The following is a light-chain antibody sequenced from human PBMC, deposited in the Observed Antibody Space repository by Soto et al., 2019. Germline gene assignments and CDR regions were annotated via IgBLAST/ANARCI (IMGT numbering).Light chain of an antibody. CDR1: QSVSSY. J-gene: IGKJ4*01. CDR3: QQRSNWPQGLT. Sequence: EIVLTQSPATLSLSPGERATLSCRASQSVSSYLAWYKQKPGQAPRLLIYDASNRATGIPARFSGSGSGTDFTLTISSLEPEDCAVYYCQQRSNWPQGLTFGGGTKVEIK. CDR2: DAS. V-gene: IGKV3-11*01.